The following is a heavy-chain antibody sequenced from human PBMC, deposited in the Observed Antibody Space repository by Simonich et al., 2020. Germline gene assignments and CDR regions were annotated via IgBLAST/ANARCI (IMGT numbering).Heavy chain of an antibody. Sequence: GGGLVQPGGSLRLSCAASGFTFSSYAMSWVRQAPGKGLEWVSAISCSGGSTYYADSVKGRFTISRDNSKNTLYLQMNSLRAEDTAVYYFAKDLGERITMIVVVIDAFDIWGQGTMVTVSS. D-gene: IGHD3-22*01. J-gene: IGHJ3*02. CDR3: AKDLGERITMIVVVIDAFDI. V-gene: IGHV3-23*01. CDR2: ISCSGGST. CDR1: GFTFSSYA.